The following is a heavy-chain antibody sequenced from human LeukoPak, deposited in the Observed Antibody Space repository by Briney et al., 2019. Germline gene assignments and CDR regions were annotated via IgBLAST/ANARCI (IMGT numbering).Heavy chain of an antibody. V-gene: IGHV3-48*03. J-gene: IGHJ4*02. CDR2: ISSRATAI. Sequence: GGSLRLSCAASGFTFSSYEMNWVRQAPGKGLEWVSYISSRATAIYYADSVKGRFTISRDNAKNSLYLQMNSLRAEDAAVYYCARDFGRYFFDYWGQGTLVTVSS. CDR3: ARDFGRYFFDY. CDR1: GFTFSSYE. D-gene: IGHD3-10*01.